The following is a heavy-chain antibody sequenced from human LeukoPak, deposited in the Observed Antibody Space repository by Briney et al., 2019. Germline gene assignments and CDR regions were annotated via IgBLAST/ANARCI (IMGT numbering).Heavy chain of an antibody. J-gene: IGHJ6*04. CDR1: GGSFSGYY. D-gene: IGHD2-2*01. Sequence: SETLSLTCAVYGGSFSGYYWSWIRQPPGKGLEWIGEINHSGSTNYNPSLKSRVTISVDTSKNQFSLKLSSVTAADTAVYYCARADIVVVPAAMAKMGNYYCYGMDVWGKGTTVTVSS. CDR3: ARADIVVVPAAMAKMGNYYCYGMDV. V-gene: IGHV4-34*01. CDR2: INHSGST.